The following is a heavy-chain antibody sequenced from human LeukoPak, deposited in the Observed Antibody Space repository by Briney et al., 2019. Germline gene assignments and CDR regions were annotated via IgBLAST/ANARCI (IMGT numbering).Heavy chain of an antibody. J-gene: IGHJ4*02. CDR2: ISFDGSIE. D-gene: IGHD1/OR15-1a*01. CDR3: ARWDNYFCFDY. Sequence: PGGSLRLSCAASGFTFSNYRMRWVRQAPGKGLEWVAFISFDGSIEYYADSVKGRFTISRDNSKNTLYLQMNSLRVEHTAVYYCARWDNYFCFDYWGQGTLVTVSS. CDR1: GFTFSNYR. V-gene: IGHV3-30*03.